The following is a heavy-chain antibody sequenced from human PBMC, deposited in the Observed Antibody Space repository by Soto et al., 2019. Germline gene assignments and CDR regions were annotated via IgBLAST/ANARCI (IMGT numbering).Heavy chain of an antibody. CDR2: ITSRSNYI. D-gene: IGHD5-12*01. J-gene: IGHJ4*02. Sequence: WIRQPPGKGLEWVASITSRSNYIYYAAPVKGRFTISRDDSKNTLYLQMNSLKTEDTAVYYCTTGSIGYGGSDYWGQGTLVTVSS. V-gene: IGHV3-15*06. CDR3: TTGSIGYGGSDY.